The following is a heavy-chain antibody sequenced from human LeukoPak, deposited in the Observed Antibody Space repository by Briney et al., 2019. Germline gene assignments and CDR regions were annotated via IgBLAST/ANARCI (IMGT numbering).Heavy chain of an antibody. Sequence: SETLSLTCAVSGGSISSGGYSWSWIRQPPGKGLEWIGYIYYSGSTNYNPSLKSRVTISVDTSKNQFSLKLSSVTAADTAVYYCARQGYNIWGQGTLVTVSS. CDR3: ARQGYNI. D-gene: IGHD1-1*01. CDR1: GGSISSGGYS. V-gene: IGHV4-61*08. J-gene: IGHJ4*02. CDR2: IYYSGST.